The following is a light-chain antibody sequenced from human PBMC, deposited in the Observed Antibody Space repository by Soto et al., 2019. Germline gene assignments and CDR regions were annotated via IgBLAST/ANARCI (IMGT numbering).Light chain of an antibody. CDR2: GAS. J-gene: IGKJ1*01. V-gene: IGKV3-20*01. CDR3: QQYGSLSWT. CDR1: QSVSNNY. Sequence: EIVLTQSPGTLTLPPGGRGTLCCRASQSVSNNYLAWYQQKPGQAPRLLIYGASTRATGVPDRFSGSGSGTDLTLTISRLEPEDFAVYHCQQYGSLSWTFGQGTKVDIK.